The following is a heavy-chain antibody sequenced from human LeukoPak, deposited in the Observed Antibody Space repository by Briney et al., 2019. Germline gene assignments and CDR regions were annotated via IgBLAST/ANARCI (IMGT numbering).Heavy chain of an antibody. CDR3: AGNTYYYGSGAFDY. Sequence: SETLSLTCTVSGGSINSYYWSWIRQPPGKGLEWIGYIYYSGSTYYNPSLKSRVTISVDTSKNQFSLKLSSVTAADTAVYYCAGNTYYYGSGAFDYWGQGTLVTVSS. V-gene: IGHV4-59*12. CDR1: GGSINSYY. J-gene: IGHJ4*02. CDR2: IYYSGST. D-gene: IGHD3-10*01.